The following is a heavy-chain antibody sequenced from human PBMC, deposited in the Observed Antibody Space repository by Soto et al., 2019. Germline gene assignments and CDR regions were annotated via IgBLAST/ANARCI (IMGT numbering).Heavy chain of an antibody. Sequence: GGSLRLSCAASGFTFSSYEMNWVRQAPGKGLEWVSYISSSGSTIYYADSVKGRFTISRDNAKNSLYLQMNSLRAEDTAVYYCARESSSSYYYYGMDVWGQGTTVTVSS. J-gene: IGHJ6*02. D-gene: IGHD6-6*01. CDR1: GFTFSSYE. V-gene: IGHV3-48*03. CDR2: ISSSGSTI. CDR3: ARESSSSYYYYGMDV.